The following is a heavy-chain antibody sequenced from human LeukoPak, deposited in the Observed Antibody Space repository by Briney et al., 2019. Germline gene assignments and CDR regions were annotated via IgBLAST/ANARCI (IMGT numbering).Heavy chain of an antibody. CDR3: AKGYCSSTGCYGYYYYGMDV. J-gene: IGHJ6*02. D-gene: IGHD2-2*01. Sequence: PGGALRLSCAASGFTFSTHAMNWVRQAPGKVLEWVSSISSSSSYIYYANSVKGRFTISRDNAKNSLYLQMNSLRAEDTAVYYCAKGYCSSTGCYGYYYYGMDVWGQGTTVTVSS. CDR2: ISSSSSYI. CDR1: GFTFSTHA. V-gene: IGHV3-21*01.